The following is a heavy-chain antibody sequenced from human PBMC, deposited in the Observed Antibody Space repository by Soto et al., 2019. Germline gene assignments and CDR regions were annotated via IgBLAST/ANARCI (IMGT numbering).Heavy chain of an antibody. CDR3: ARDQGSGSYSLYYGMDV. V-gene: IGHV1-69*13. J-gene: IGHJ6*02. CDR1: GGTFSSHA. CDR2: IIPIFGTA. Sequence: SVKVSCKASGGTFSSHAISWVRQAPGQGLEWMGGIIPIFGTANYAQKFQGRVTITADESTSTAYMELSSLRSEDTAVYYCARDQGSGSYSLYYGMDVWGQGTTVTVSS. D-gene: IGHD3-10*01.